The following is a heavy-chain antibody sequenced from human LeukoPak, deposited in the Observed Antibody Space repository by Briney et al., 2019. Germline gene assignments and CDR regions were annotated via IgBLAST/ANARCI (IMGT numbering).Heavy chain of an antibody. CDR3: ARAHFDSSGYYYEYYFDY. CDR1: GYTFTSYG. J-gene: IGHJ4*02. CDR2: ISVYNGNT. D-gene: IGHD3-22*01. V-gene: IGHV1-18*01. Sequence: ASVTVSCKSSGYTFTSYGISWVRQAPGQGLEWMGWISVYNGNTNYAQNLQGRATMTTDTSTSTAYMELRSLRSDDTAVYYCARAHFDSSGYYYEYYFDYWGQGTLVTVSS.